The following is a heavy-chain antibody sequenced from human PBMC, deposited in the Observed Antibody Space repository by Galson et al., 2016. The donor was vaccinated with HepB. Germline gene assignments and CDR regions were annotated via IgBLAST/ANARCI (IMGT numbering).Heavy chain of an antibody. D-gene: IGHD4-11*01. CDR1: GFTFSSYA. CDR3: ARNDYLTPYYYYGMDV. CDR2: ISYGGRNK. J-gene: IGHJ6*02. V-gene: IGHV3-30-3*01. Sequence: SLRLSCAASGFTFSSYAMHWVRQAPGKGLEWLAVISYGGRNKYYADSVKGRFTVSRDVSKNTLYLQMNSLRPEDTAVYYCARNDYLTPYYYYGMDVWGQGTTVTVSS.